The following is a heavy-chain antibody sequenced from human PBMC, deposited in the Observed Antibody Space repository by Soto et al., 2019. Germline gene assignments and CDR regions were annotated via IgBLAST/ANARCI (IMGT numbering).Heavy chain of an antibody. D-gene: IGHD3-3*01. V-gene: IGHV3-15*07. CDR2: IKGKTDGGTT. J-gene: IGHJ6*02. CDR1: GFTFSNAW. Sequence: PGGSLRLSCAASGFTFSNAWMNWVRQAPGKGLEWVGRIKGKTDGGTTDYAAPVKGRFTISRDDSKNTLYLQMNSLKTEDTAVYYCTTVGGKRITIFGVVTTPGGMDVWGQGTXVTVSS. CDR3: TTVGGKRITIFGVVTTPGGMDV.